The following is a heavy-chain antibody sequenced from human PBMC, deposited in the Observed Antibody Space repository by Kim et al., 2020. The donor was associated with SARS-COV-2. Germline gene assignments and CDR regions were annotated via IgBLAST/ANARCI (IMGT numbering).Heavy chain of an antibody. Sequence: SETLSLTCTVSGGSISSSSYYWGWIRQPPGKGLEWIGSIYYSGSTYYNPSLKSRVTISVDTSKNQFSLKLSSVTAADTAVYYCARLYGDYAGGDYWGQGTLVTVSS. CDR2: IYYSGST. V-gene: IGHV4-39*07. CDR1: GGSISSSSYY. D-gene: IGHD4-17*01. CDR3: ARLYGDYAGGDY. J-gene: IGHJ4*02.